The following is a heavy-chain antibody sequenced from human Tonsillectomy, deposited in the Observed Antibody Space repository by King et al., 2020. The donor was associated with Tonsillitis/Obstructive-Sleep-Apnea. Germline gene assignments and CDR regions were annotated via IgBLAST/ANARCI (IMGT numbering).Heavy chain of an antibody. CDR1: GYTFTSYY. D-gene: IGHD2-2*01. CDR2: INPSGGST. CDR3: ARDRDIVVVPAAIGLYPDC. V-gene: IGHV1-46*01. J-gene: IGHJ4*02. Sequence: QVQLVESGAEVKKPGASVKVSCKASGYTFTSYYMHWVRQAPGQGLEWMGIINPSGGSTSYAQKFQGRVTMTRDTSTSTVYMELSSLRSEDTAVYYCARDRDIVVVPAAIGLYPDCWGQGTLVTVSS.